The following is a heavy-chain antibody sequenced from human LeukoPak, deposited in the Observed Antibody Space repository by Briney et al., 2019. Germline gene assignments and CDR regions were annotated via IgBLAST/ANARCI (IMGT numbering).Heavy chain of an antibody. CDR1: GYSFTSYW. D-gene: IGHD6-6*01. CDR3: ARSDAARPWYFDY. CDR2: IYPGDSDT. Sequence: GESLKISYKGSGYSFTSYWIGWVRQMPGKGLEWMGIIYPGDSDTRYSPSFQGQVTISADKSISAAYLQWSSLKASDTAMYYCARSDAARPWYFDYWGQGTLVTVSS. V-gene: IGHV5-51*01. J-gene: IGHJ4*02.